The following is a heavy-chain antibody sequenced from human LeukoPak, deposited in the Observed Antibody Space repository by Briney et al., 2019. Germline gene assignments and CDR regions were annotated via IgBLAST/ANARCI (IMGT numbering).Heavy chain of an antibody. CDR1: GFTFSGSA. J-gene: IGHJ6*03. D-gene: IGHD5-24*01. CDR2: IRSKASSYAT. CDR3: TRMEMATIGYYYMDV. V-gene: IGHV3-73*01. Sequence: PGGSLRLSCAASGFTFSGSAMHWVRQASGKGLEWVGRIRSKASSYATAYAASVKGRFTISRDDSKNTAYLQMNSLKTEDTALYYCTRMEMATIGYYYMDVWGKGTTVAVSS.